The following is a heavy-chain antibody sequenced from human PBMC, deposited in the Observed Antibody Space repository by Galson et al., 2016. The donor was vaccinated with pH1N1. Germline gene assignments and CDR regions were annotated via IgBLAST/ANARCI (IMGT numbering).Heavy chain of an antibody. Sequence: SETLSLTCTVSGFSIRSGYYWGWIWQPPGKGLEWIGSIYHSGTTYYNPSLKSQVTISVDTSKNQFSLELRSVTAADTAVFYCMKGAGGSYPIDSWGQGTLVTVSS. D-gene: IGHD3-16*02. J-gene: IGHJ4*02. CDR2: IYHSGTT. V-gene: IGHV4-38-2*02. CDR1: GFSIRSGYY. CDR3: MKGAGGSYPIDS.